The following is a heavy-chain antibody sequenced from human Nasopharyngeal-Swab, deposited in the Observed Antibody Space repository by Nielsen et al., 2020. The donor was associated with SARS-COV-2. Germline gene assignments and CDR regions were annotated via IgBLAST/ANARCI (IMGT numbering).Heavy chain of an antibody. Sequence: VRQASGKGLGWVSAISGSGGSTYYADSVKGRFTISRDNSKNTLYLQMNSLRAEDTAVYYCAKDGVRYLAGGFAFDIWGQGTMGTVSS. D-gene: IGHD3-9*01. J-gene: IGHJ3*02. V-gene: IGHV3-23*01. CDR3: AKDGVRYLAGGFAFDI. CDR2: ISGSGGST.